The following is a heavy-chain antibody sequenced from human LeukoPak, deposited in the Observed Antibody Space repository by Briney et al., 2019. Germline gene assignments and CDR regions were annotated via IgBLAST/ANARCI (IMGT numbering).Heavy chain of an antibody. J-gene: IGHJ4*02. CDR3: VREKVMAGKTFDF. CDR1: GYTFPSHY. D-gene: IGHD2-8*01. V-gene: IGHV1-46*01. Sequence: ASVKVSCKTSGYTFPSHYTHWVRQAPGQGLEWMGAINPSGDRTNYAQNFQGRVTMTRDTSTSTLYMELSGLRSEDTAVYYCVREKVMAGKTFDFWGQGTLITVSS. CDR2: INPSGDRT.